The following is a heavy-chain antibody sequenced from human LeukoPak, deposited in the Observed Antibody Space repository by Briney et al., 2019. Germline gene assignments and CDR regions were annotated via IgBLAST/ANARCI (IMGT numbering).Heavy chain of an antibody. J-gene: IGHJ4*02. Sequence: ASVKVSCKASGYTFTSYDINWVRQATGQGREWMGWMNPNSGNTGYAQKFQGRVTMTRNTSISTAYMELSSLRSEDTAVYYCARVGRVRGVLLYYWGQGTLVTVSS. CDR1: GYTFTSYD. D-gene: IGHD3-10*01. CDR2: MNPNSGNT. CDR3: ARVGRVRGVLLYY. V-gene: IGHV1-8*01.